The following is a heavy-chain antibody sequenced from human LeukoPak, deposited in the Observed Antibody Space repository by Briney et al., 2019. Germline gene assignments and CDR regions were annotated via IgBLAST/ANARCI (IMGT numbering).Heavy chain of an antibody. Sequence: ASVKVSCKASGYTFTGYYMHWVRQASGQGLEWMGWINPNSGGTNYAQKFQGRVTMTRDTSISTAYMELSRLRSDDTAVYYCARGPPDIVVVPAAIDPGWFDGGYFKHWGQGTLVTVSS. CDR2: INPNSGGT. V-gene: IGHV1-2*02. J-gene: IGHJ1*01. D-gene: IGHD2-2*02. CDR3: ARGPPDIVVVPAAIDPGWFDGGYFKH. CDR1: GYTFTGYY.